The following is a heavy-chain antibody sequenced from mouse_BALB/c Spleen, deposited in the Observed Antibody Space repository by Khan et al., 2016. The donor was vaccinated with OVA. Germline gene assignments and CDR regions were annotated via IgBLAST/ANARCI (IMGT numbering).Heavy chain of an antibody. V-gene: IGHV5-17*02. D-gene: IGHD2-1*01. Sequence: EVQLVESGGGLVQPGGSRKLSCAASGFTFSSFGMHWVRQAPKKGLEWVAYISSGSSTIYYVDTVTGRFSISRDSPKTTLFLQLTSLRSEDTAMFYCARSGGNCHWYIDVWGAGTWVTVSA. J-gene: IGHJ1*01. CDR1: GFTFSSFG. CDR3: ARSGGNCHWYIDV. CDR2: ISSGSSTI.